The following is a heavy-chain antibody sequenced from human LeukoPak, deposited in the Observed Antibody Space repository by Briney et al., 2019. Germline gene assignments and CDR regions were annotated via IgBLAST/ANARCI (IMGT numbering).Heavy chain of an antibody. V-gene: IGHV4-59*01. CDR1: GGSISSYY. CDR2: IFSGST. J-gene: IGHJ4*02. D-gene: IGHD5-18*01. Sequence: PSETLSLTCTVSGGSISSYYWSWIRQPPGKGLEWIGYIFSGSTDYNPSLKSRVTISVDTSKNQFSLQLSSVTAADTAVYYCARGFEYNYRYTFGYWGQGTPVTVSS. CDR3: ARGFEYNYRYTFGY.